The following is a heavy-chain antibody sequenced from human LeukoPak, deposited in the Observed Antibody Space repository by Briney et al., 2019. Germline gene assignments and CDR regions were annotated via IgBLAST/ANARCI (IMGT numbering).Heavy chain of an antibody. CDR2: INTNTGNP. V-gene: IGHV7-4-1*01. CDR3: ARPGVPAATYYYYYHGMDV. D-gene: IGHD2-2*01. J-gene: IGHJ6*02. Sequence: GASVKVSCKASGYTFTSYAMNWVRQAPGQGLEWMGWINTNTGNPTYAQGFTGRFVFSLDTSVSTAYLQIGSLKAEDTAVYYCARPGVPAATYYYYYHGMDVWGQGTTVTVSS. CDR1: GYTFTSYA.